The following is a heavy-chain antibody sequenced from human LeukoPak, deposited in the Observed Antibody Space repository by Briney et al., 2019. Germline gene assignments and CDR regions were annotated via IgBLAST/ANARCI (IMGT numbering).Heavy chain of an antibody. Sequence: SETLSLTCTVSGGSISSGGYYWSWIRQHPGKGLEWIGYIYYSGSTYYNPSLKSRVTISVDTSKNQFSLKLSSVTAADTAVYYCARDGKIYLDYWGQGTLVTVSS. V-gene: IGHV4-31*03. CDR2: IYYSGST. CDR1: GGSISSGGYY. CDR3: ARDGKIYLDY. J-gene: IGHJ4*02.